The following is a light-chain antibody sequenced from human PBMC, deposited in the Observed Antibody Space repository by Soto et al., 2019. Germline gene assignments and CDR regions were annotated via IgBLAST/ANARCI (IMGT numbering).Light chain of an antibody. Sequence: DIQMTQSPSSLSASVGDRVIITCRASQSIRSYLNWYQQKAGKAPKLLIYAASTLQSGVPSRFSGSGSGTDFTLTVSSLQPEDFATYYCQQSYNMYSFGGGTKVEIK. J-gene: IGKJ4*01. V-gene: IGKV1-39*01. CDR1: QSIRSY. CDR3: QQSYNMYS. CDR2: AAS.